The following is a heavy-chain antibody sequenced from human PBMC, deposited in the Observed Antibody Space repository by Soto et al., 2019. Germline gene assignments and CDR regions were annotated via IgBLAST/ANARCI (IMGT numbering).Heavy chain of an antibody. CDR2: INHSGST. J-gene: IGHJ6*03. D-gene: IGHD1-26*01. V-gene: IGHV4-34*01. CDR3: AREGAENTKPEYSMDV. CDR1: GGSFSGYY. Sequence: SETLSLTCAVYGGSFSGYYWSWIRQPPGKGLEWIGEINHSGSTNYNPSLKSRVTISVDTSKNQFSLKLSSVTAADTAVYYCAREGAENTKPEYSMDVWGKGTTVTV.